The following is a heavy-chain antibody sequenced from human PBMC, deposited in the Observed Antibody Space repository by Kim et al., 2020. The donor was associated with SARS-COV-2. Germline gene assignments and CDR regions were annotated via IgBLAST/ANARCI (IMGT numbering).Heavy chain of an antibody. CDR1: GFTFSSYA. Sequence: GGSLRLSCAASGFTFSSYAMHWVRQAPGKGLEWVAVIWYDGINKYYADSVKGLFTISRDNSKNTLYLQMNSLRAEDTAVYYCARDQYIQLWLRSYGMDVWGQGTTVTVSS. CDR3: ARDQYIQLWLRSYGMDV. CDR2: IWYDGINK. V-gene: IGHV3-33*01. J-gene: IGHJ6*02. D-gene: IGHD5-18*01.